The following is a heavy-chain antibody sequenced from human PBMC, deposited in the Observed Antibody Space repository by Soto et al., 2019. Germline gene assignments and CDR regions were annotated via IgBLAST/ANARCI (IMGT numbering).Heavy chain of an antibody. J-gene: IGHJ5*02. Sequence: SETLSLTCIVSGGSISEKYWNWVRQPPGKGLEWIGLIYANGHTDYNPSLKSRVTMSADASKNQFSLRLTSMTAADTAVYYCVASLAASGLNWLDPWGRGTLVTVS. CDR2: IYANGHT. CDR1: GGSISEKY. V-gene: IGHV4-4*07. D-gene: IGHD6-13*01. CDR3: VASLAASGLNWLDP.